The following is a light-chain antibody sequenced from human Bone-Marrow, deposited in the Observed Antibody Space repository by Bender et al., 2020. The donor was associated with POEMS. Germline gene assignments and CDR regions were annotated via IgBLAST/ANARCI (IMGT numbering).Light chain of an antibody. CDR1: SSDVGRYNL. CDR2: DVS. J-gene: IGLJ1*01. Sequence: QSALTQPASVSGSPGLSITISCTGTSSDVGRYNLVSWYQQHPGKAPKLMIYDVSNRPSGVSDRFSGSKSGNTASLTIFGLQAEDEADYYCSSYTSSITYVFGTGTKVTVL. V-gene: IGLV2-14*02. CDR3: SSYTSSITYV.